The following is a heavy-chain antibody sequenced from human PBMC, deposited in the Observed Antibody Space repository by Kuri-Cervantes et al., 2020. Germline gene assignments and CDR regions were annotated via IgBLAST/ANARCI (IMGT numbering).Heavy chain of an antibody. D-gene: IGHD3-10*01. CDR2: ISSSSIDI. J-gene: IGHJ4*02. CDR1: GFTFSSYS. CDR3: ARADGEFDY. Sequence: GGSLRLSCAASGFTFSSYSMNWVRQAPGKGLEWVSSISSSSIDIQYADSVKGRFTISRDNAKNSLYLQMDSLRVDDTAVYYCARADGEFDYWGQGTLVTVSS. V-gene: IGHV3-21*03.